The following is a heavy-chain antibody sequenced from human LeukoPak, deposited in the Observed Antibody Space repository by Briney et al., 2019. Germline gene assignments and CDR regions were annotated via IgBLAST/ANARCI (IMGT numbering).Heavy chain of an antibody. CDR3: ARVPYPSHDGYPAPLDY. Sequence: ASVKVSCKASGGTFSSYAISWVRQAPGQGLEWMGGIIPIFGTANCAQKFQGRVTITADESTSTAYMELSSLRSEDTAVYYCARVPYPSHDGYPAPLDYWGQGTLVTVSS. CDR2: IIPIFGTA. D-gene: IGHD3-22*01. CDR1: GGTFSSYA. J-gene: IGHJ4*02. V-gene: IGHV1-69*01.